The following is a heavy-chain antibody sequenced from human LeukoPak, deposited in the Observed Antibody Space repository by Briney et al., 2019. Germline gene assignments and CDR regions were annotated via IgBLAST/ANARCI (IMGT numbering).Heavy chain of an antibody. CDR2: IIPIFGTA. CDR3: ARGGDGYNKRNWFDP. J-gene: IGHJ5*02. Sequence: PVKVSCKASGGTFSSYAISWVRQAPGQGLEWMGGIIPIFGTANYAQKFQGRVTITTDESTSTAYMELSSLRSEDTAVYYCARGGDGYNKRNWFDPWGQGTLVTVSS. D-gene: IGHD5-24*01. CDR1: GGTFSSYA. V-gene: IGHV1-69*05.